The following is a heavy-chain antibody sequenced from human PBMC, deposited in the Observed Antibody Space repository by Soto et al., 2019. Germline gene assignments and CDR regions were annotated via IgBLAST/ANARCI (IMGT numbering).Heavy chain of an antibody. V-gene: IGHV1-69*01. CDR3: ARAPSRQYSSGYTYSN. CDR2: IIPIFGTA. CDR1: GGTFSSYA. J-gene: IGHJ4*02. Sequence: QVQLVQSGAEVKKPGSSVTVSCKASGGTFSSYAISWVRQAPGQGLELMGGIIPIFGTANYAQKFQGRVTITADESTSKAYMELSSLRSEDTAVYYCARAPSRQYSSGYTYSNWGQGTLVTVSS. D-gene: IGHD3-22*01.